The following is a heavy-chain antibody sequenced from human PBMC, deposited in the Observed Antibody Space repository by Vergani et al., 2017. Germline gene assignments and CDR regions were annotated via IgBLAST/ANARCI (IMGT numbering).Heavy chain of an antibody. CDR1: GFTFSSYW. Sequence: EVQLVESGGGLVQPGGSLRLSCAASGFTFSSYWMSWVRQAPGRGLEWVANIKQDGSEKYYVDSVKGRFTIARDNAKNSLYLQMNSLRAEDTAVYYCARDSSSSWVPVGYWGQGTLVTVSS. CDR3: ARDSSSSWVPVGY. V-gene: IGHV3-7*03. CDR2: IKQDGSEK. D-gene: IGHD6-13*01. J-gene: IGHJ4*02.